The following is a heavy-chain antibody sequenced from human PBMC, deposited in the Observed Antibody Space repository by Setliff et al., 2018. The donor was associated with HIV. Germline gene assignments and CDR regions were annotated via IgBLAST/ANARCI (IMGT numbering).Heavy chain of an antibody. CDR3: ARDQGEVTRACWH. J-gene: IGHJ1*01. Sequence: ASVKVSCKASGGTLRGYAISWVRQAPGQGLEWMGGIISIFGTENYAQKFQGRVTITEDESTNTAYMELSSLTSDDTAVYYCARDQGEVTRACWHWGQGTLVTVSS. D-gene: IGHD2-21*02. V-gene: IGHV1-69*13. CDR2: IISIFGTE. CDR1: GGTLRGYA.